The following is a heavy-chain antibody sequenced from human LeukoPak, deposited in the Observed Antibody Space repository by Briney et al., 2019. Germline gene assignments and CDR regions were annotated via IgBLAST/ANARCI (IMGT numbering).Heavy chain of an antibody. Sequence: GGSLRLSCAASGFTFNRYGMYWVRQASGKGLEWVGRIRSKANSYATAYAASVKGRFTISRDDSKNTAYLQMNSLKTEDTAVYYCTRHSGSYSEGAFDPWGQGTLVTVSS. CDR3: TRHSGSYSEGAFDP. D-gene: IGHD3-10*01. CDR1: GFTFNRYG. J-gene: IGHJ5*02. V-gene: IGHV3-73*01. CDR2: IRSKANSYAT.